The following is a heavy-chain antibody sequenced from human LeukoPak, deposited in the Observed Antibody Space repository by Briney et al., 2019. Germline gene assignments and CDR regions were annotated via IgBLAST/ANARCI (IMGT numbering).Heavy chain of an antibody. V-gene: IGHV3-15*01. J-gene: IGHJ6*03. CDR2: IKSKNDGAAT. CDR1: GFNFDIAW. D-gene: IGHD5-24*01. CDR3: VSRDAYKPRYFMDV. Sequence: GGSLRLTCAVSGFNFDIAWMNWVRQAPGEGLEWVGRIKSKNDGAATDYGAPVRGRFTISIDDSKNMLYLQMNSLKTEDTAVYYCVSRDAYKPRYFMDVWGKGTTVTVSS.